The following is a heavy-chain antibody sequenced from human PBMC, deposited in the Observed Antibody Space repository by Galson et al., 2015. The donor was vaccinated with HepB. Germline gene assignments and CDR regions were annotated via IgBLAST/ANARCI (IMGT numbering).Heavy chain of an antibody. CDR2: IYSGGGT. CDR3: ARPSGHSSRWFTHDDFDN. D-gene: IGHD6-13*01. J-gene: IGHJ3*02. CDR1: GFTVSSIY. V-gene: IGHV3-53*01. Sequence: SLRLSCAASGFTVSSIYMSWVRQAPGKGLECVSIIYSGGGTYYADSVKGRITISRDNSKNTLYLQMNSLRAEDTAVYYCARPSGHSSRWFTHDDFDNWGQGTTVTVSS.